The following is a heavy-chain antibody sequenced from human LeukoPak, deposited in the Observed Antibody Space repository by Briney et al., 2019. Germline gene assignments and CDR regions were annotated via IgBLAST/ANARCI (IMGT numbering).Heavy chain of an antibody. V-gene: IGHV3-21*01. CDR2: ISSSSSYI. Sequence: PGGSLRLSCAASGFTFSSYSMNWVRQAPGKGLEWVSSISSSSSYIYYADSVKGRFTISRDNAKNALYLQINSLRAEDTAVYYCARDYGGNSEYFQHWGQGTLVTVSS. CDR1: GFTFSSYS. D-gene: IGHD4-23*01. CDR3: ARDYGGNSEYFQH. J-gene: IGHJ1*01.